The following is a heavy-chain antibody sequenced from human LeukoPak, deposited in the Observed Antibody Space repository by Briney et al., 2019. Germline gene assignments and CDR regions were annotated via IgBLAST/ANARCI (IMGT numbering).Heavy chain of an antibody. CDR2: INSDGSST. CDR1: GFTFSSYW. CDR3: ARSPLSCDYVWGSYRIEWFDP. V-gene: IGHV3-74*01. Sequence: GGSLRLSCAASGFTFSSYWMHWARQAPGKGLVWVSRINSDGSSTSYADSVKGRFPISRDNAKNTLYLQMNSLRAEDTAVYYCARSPLSCDYVWGSYRIEWFDPWGQGTLVTVSS. J-gene: IGHJ5*02. D-gene: IGHD3-16*02.